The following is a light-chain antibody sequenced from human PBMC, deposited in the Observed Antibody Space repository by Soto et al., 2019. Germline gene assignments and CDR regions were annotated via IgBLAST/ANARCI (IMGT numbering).Light chain of an antibody. CDR3: KQRYSTPPST. CDR2: AAS. V-gene: IGKV1-39*01. J-gene: IGKJ1*01. Sequence: DIQMTQSPSSLSASVGDRVTITCRASQSISSFLNWYQQKPGKAPKLLIYAASSLQSGVPSRFSGSGSGTDFTLTISCLQPEDFAIYYCKQRYSTPPSTSGQGTKGEIK. CDR1: QSISSF.